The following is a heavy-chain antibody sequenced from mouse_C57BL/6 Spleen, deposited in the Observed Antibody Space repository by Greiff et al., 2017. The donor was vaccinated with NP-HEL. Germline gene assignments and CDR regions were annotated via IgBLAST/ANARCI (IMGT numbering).Heavy chain of an antibody. V-gene: IGHV1-18*01. Sequence: EVQLQQSGPELVKPGASVKIPCKASGYPFTDYNMDWVKQSHGKSLEWIGDFNPNNGGTIYNQKFKGKATLTVDKSSSTAYMELRSLTSEDTAIYYCARGGYGSSYWYFDGWGTGTTVTVSS. CDR3: ARGGYGSSYWYFDG. CDR1: GYPFTDYN. D-gene: IGHD1-1*01. CDR2: FNPNNGGT. J-gene: IGHJ1*03.